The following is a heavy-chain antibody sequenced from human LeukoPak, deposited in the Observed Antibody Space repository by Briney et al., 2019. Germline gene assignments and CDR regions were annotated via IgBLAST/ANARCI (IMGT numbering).Heavy chain of an antibody. V-gene: IGHV3-21*01. CDR3: ARVGDLVVVPTPSYFDY. J-gene: IGHJ4*02. CDR1: GFTFSSYS. D-gene: IGHD2-2*01. CDR2: ITSSSSSI. Sequence: PGGSLRLSCAASGFTFSSYSMNWVRQAPGKGLEWVSSITSSSSSIYYADSVKGRFTISRDNAKNSLYLQMNSLRAEDTAVYYCARVGDLVVVPTPSYFDYWGQGTLVTVSS.